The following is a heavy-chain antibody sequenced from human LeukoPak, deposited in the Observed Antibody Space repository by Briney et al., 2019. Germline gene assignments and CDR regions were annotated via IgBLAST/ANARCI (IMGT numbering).Heavy chain of an antibody. CDR2: IYYSGST. Sequence: PSETLSLTCTVSGGSISSYYWSWIRQPPGKGLVWIGYIYYSGSTNYNPSLKSRVTISVDTSKNQFSLELSSVTAADTAVYYCVRGYYYDSSGSVLWFDPWGQGTLVTVSS. D-gene: IGHD3-22*01. CDR1: GGSISSYY. V-gene: IGHV4-59*01. CDR3: VRGYYYDSSGSVLWFDP. J-gene: IGHJ5*02.